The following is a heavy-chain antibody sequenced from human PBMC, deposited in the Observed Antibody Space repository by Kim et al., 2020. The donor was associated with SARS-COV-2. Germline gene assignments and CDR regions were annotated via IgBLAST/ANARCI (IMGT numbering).Heavy chain of an antibody. CDR3: ARGPYYYDSSGYYYYFDY. V-gene: IGHV4-34*01. D-gene: IGHD3-22*01. CDR1: GGSFSGYY. J-gene: IGHJ4*01. CDR2: INHSGST. Sequence: SETLSLTCAVYGGSFSGYYWSWIRQPPGKGLEWIGEINHSGSTNYNPSLKSRVTISVDTSKNQFSLKLSSVTAADTAVYYCARGPYYYDSSGYYYYFDY.